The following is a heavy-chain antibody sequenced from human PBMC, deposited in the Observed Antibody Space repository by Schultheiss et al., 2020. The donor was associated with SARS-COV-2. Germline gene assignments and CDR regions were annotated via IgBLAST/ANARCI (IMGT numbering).Heavy chain of an antibody. CDR2: ISWNSGSI. CDR3: AKARAIPPDYYYGMDV. V-gene: IGHV3-9*01. J-gene: IGHJ6*02. CDR1: GFTFRSYA. Sequence: SLKISCAASGFTFRSYAMSWVRQAPGKGLEWVSGISWNSGSIGYADSVKGRFTISRDNSKNSLYLQMNSLRTEDTALYYCAKARAIPPDYYYGMDVWGQGTTVTVSS.